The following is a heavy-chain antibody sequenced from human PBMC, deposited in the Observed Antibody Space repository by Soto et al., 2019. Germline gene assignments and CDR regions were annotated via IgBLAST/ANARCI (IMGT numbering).Heavy chain of an antibody. Sequence: EVQLVESGGGLVQPGGSLRLSCAASGFTVSSNYLSWVRQAPGKGLEWVSVIYSGGRTYYADSVKGRFTISRNHSKKTLYLQMNSLRAEETAVYYCARAKGGHDCGDYLPLFDYWGQGTLVTVSS. CDR2: IYSGGRT. V-gene: IGHV3-66*01. J-gene: IGHJ4*02. CDR3: ARAKGGHDCGDYLPLFDY. CDR1: GFTVSSNY. D-gene: IGHD4-17*01.